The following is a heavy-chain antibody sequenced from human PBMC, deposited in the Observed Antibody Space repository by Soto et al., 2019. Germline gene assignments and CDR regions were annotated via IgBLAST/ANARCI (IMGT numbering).Heavy chain of an antibody. CDR2: IYPGDSDT. J-gene: IGHJ6*02. V-gene: IGHV5-51*01. CDR1: GYSFTSYW. D-gene: IGHD6-6*01. CDR3: ARHEYSSSSLYYYYGMDV. Sequence: GESLKISCKGSGYSFTSYWIGWVRQMPGKGLEWMGIIYPGDSDTRYSPSFQGQVTISADKSISTAYLQWSSLKASDTAMYYCARHEYSSSSLYYYYGMDVWGQGTTVTVSS.